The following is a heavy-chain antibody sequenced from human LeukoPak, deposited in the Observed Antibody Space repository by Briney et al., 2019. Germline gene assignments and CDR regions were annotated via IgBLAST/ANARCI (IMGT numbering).Heavy chain of an antibody. Sequence: GRSLSLSCAASGFTFSAYWMHGVRQAPGKGLVWVSRVKYDGSTTTYADSVKGRFTISRDNAKNIPYLQMNSLRVEVTAVYYCGRDLDWLLFDYWGQGTLVTVSS. J-gene: IGHJ4*02. D-gene: IGHD3-9*01. CDR2: VKYDGSTT. V-gene: IGHV3-74*01. CDR1: GFTFSAYW. CDR3: GRDLDWLLFDY.